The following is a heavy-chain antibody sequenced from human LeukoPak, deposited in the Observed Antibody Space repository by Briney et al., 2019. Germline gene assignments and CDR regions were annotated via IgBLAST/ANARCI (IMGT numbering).Heavy chain of an antibody. V-gene: IGHV1-24*01. CDR2: FDPEDGET. CDR1: GYTLTELS. Sequence: SVKVSCKVSGYTLTELSMHWVRQAPGKGLEWMGGFDPEDGETMYAQRFQGRVTMTEDTSTDTAYMELSSLRSEDTSVYYCATVRGNYDAFDIWGQGTMVTVSS. J-gene: IGHJ3*02. CDR3: ATVRGNYDAFDI. D-gene: IGHD1-1*01.